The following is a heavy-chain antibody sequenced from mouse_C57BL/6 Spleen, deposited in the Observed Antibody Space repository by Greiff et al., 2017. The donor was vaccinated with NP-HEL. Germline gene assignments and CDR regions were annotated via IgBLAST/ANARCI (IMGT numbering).Heavy chain of an antibody. D-gene: IGHD1-1*01. CDR2: IYPGDGDT. Sequence: VQLKQSGAELVKPGASVKISCKASGYAFSSYWMNWVKQRPGKGLEWIGQIYPGDGDTTYNGKFKGKATLTADKSSSTAYMQLSSLTSEDSAVYFCARPPITTVVGNWYFDVWGTGTTVTVSS. J-gene: IGHJ1*03. CDR3: ARPPITTVVGNWYFDV. V-gene: IGHV1-80*01. CDR1: GYAFSSYW.